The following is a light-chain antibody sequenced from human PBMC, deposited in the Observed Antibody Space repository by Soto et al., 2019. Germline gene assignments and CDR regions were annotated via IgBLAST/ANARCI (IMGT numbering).Light chain of an antibody. CDR2: DAS. J-gene: IGKJ5*01. Sequence: EIVLTQSPATLSLSPGERSTLSGRASQRVSSYFDWYQQQPGQAPRPLIHDASTSATGIPARSSGSGSGTDFTLTISSLEPEDFAVYYCQQCHNWPPAITFGQGTRLEIK. V-gene: IGKV3-11*01. CDR1: QRVSSY. CDR3: QQCHNWPPAIT.